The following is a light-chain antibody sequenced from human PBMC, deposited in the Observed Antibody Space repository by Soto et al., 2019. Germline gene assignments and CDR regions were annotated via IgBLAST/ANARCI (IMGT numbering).Light chain of an antibody. CDR1: SSDVGKYKF. V-gene: IGLV2-23*01. J-gene: IGLJ3*02. CDR3: CSHAGSGPLV. CDR2: EAT. Sequence: QSALTQPASVSGSPGQSISISCTGTSSDVGKYKFVSWYQQHPGKAPKLIIYEATKRPSGVSNRFSGSKSGNTASLTISGLQAEDEAEYYCCSHAGSGPLVFGGGTKLTVL.